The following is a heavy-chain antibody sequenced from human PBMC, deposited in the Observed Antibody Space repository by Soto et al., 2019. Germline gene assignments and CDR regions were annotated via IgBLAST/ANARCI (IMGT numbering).Heavy chain of an antibody. D-gene: IGHD6-19*01. V-gene: IGHV5-51*01. CDR1: GYRFNNYW. CDR3: ARAGGPYSSGSLDY. Sequence: GESLKISCKGSGYRFNNYWIGWVRQMPGKGLEWMGIIYPGDSDTRYSPSFQGQVTISADKSINTAYLQWSSLKASDTAMYYCARAGGPYSSGSLDYWGQGTLVTVSS. CDR2: IYPGDSDT. J-gene: IGHJ4*02.